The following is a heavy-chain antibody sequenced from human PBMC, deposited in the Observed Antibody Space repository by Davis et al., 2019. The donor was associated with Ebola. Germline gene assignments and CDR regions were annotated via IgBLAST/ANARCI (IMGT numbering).Heavy chain of an antibody. J-gene: IGHJ4*02. V-gene: IGHV4-34*01. CDR1: GGSFSGYY. CDR2: INHSGST. D-gene: IGHD3-22*01. CDR3: ASQTKKSDNTGSYDY. Sequence: MPSETLSLTCAVYGGSFSGYYWSWIRQPPGKGLEWIGEINHSGSTNCNPSLKSRVTISVDTSNNQFSLRLNSVTAADTALYYCASQTKKSDNTGSYDYWGQGTLVTVSS.